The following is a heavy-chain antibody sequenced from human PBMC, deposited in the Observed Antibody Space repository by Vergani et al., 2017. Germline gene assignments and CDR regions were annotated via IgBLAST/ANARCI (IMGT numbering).Heavy chain of an antibody. CDR1: GFTFSSYA. CDR2: ISYDGSNK. J-gene: IGHJ4*02. D-gene: IGHD6-13*01. Sequence: QVQLVESGGGVVQPGRSLRLSCAASGFTFSSYAMHWVRQAPGKGLEWVAVISYDGSNKYYADSVKGRFTISRDNSKNTLYLQMNSLRAEDTALYYCARDPERAAAGTVLFDYWGQGTLVTVSS. CDR3: ARDPERAAAGTVLFDY. V-gene: IGHV3-30-3*01.